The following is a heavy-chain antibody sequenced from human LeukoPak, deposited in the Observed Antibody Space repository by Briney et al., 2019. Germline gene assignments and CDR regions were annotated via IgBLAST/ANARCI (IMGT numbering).Heavy chain of an antibody. J-gene: IGHJ4*03. D-gene: IGHD5-24*01. CDR1: GGSFSGYY. V-gene: IGHV4-34*01. Sequence: SETLSLTCAVYGGSFSGYYWSWIRQPPGKGLEWIAEIDHRGDTNYNPSVKSRVTISVDTSKNQFSLKVRSLSAADTAVYYCARGATISETGYFDFWGQGTLVTVSS. CDR2: IDHRGDT. CDR3: ARGATISETGYFDF.